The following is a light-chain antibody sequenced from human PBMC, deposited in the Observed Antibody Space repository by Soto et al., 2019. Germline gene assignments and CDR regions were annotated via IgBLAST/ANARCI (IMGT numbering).Light chain of an antibody. CDR2: EVT. Sequence: QSALAQPASVSGSPGQSIAISCTGSSSDIGIYKYVSWYQQHPGKVPKLIIYEVTNRPSGVSNRFSGSKSGNTASLTISGLQAEDEADYYCSSYTTSSTRVFGPGTKVTAL. J-gene: IGLJ1*01. CDR1: SSDIGIYKY. V-gene: IGLV2-14*01. CDR3: SSYTTSSTRV.